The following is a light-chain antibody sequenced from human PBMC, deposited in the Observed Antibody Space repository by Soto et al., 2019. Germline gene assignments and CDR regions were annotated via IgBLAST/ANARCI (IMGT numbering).Light chain of an antibody. Sequence: EIVLTQSPGTLSLSPGERATLSCRASQSVSSSHLAWYQQKPGQAPRLLIYGASSWATGIPDRFSGSGSGTDFTLTISRLEPEDFAVYYCQQYGSSLIAFGQGTRLEIK. CDR1: QSVSSSH. CDR2: GAS. J-gene: IGKJ5*01. CDR3: QQYGSSLIA. V-gene: IGKV3-20*01.